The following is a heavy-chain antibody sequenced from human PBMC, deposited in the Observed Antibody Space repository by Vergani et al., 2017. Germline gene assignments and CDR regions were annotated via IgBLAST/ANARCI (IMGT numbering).Heavy chain of an antibody. CDR3: ASIPTPIAYSSGWALDAFDI. J-gene: IGHJ3*02. V-gene: IGHV4-59*01. D-gene: IGHD6-19*01. CDR1: GGSISSYY. Sequence: QVQLQESGPGLVKPSETLSLTCTVSGGSISSYYRSWIRQPPGKGLEWIGYIYYSGSTNYNSSLKSRVTLSVDTSKNQFSLKLSSVTASDTAVYYCASIPTPIAYSSGWALDAFDIWDQETMVTVSS. CDR2: IYYSGST.